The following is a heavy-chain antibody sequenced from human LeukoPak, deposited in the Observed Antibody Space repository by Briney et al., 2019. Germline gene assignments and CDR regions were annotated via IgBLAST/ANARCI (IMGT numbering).Heavy chain of an antibody. D-gene: IGHD6-19*01. Sequence: PGGSLRLSCAASGFTFSSYAMYWVRQAPGRGLEWVSGIFGSGGGTHHADSVKGRFTVSRDNSKNTVYLQMNSLRAEDTALYYCAKTTTGYSSGRSPGWPADLWGQGTLVTVSS. CDR2: IFGSGGGT. CDR3: AKTTTGYSSGRSPGWPADL. J-gene: IGHJ5*02. CDR1: GFTFSSYA. V-gene: IGHV3-23*01.